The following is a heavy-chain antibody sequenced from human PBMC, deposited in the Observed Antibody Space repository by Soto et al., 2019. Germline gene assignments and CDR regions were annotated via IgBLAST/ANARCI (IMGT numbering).Heavy chain of an antibody. CDR1: GFTFSSYG. J-gene: IGHJ4*02. V-gene: IGHV3-33*01. Sequence: QVQLVESGGGVVQPGRSLRLSCAASGFTFSSYGMHWVRQAPGKGLEWVAVIWYDGSNKYYADSVKGRFTISRDNSKNTLYLQMNSLRAEDTAVYYCAREEAVAGHFDYWGQGTLVTVSS. CDR3: AREEAVAGHFDY. D-gene: IGHD6-19*01. CDR2: IWYDGSNK.